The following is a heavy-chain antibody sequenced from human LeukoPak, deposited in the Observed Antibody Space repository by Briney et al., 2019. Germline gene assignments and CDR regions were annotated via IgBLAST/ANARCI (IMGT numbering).Heavy chain of an antibody. CDR3: ARENYCSGGSCYAGALDI. CDR1: GYTFTSYG. CDR2: ISAHNGNT. V-gene: IGHV1-18*01. D-gene: IGHD2-15*01. Sequence: ASVKVSCKASGYTFTSYGISWVRQAPGQGLERMGWISAHNGNTNYAQKLQGRVTMTTETLTSTVYMELRSLRSDDTAVYYCARENYCSGGSCYAGALDIWGQGTIVTVSS. J-gene: IGHJ3*02.